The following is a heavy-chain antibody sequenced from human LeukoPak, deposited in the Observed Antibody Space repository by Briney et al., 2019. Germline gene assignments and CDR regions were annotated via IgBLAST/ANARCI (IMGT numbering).Heavy chain of an antibody. J-gene: IGHJ5*02. CDR1: GFTLSTNY. CDR2: IYAGGTT. CDR3: ARDSSGWYDH. D-gene: IGHD6-19*01. Sequence: PGGSLSLSCAASGFTLSTNYMSWVRQAPGRGLEWVSVIYAGGTTYYADSVKGRFTISRDNSKNTLYLQMNSLRDEDTAVYYCARDSSGWYDHWGQGTLVTVSS. V-gene: IGHV3-53*01.